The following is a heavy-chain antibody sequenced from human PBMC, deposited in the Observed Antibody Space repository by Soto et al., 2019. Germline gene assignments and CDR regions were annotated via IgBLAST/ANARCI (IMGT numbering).Heavy chain of an antibody. V-gene: IGHV3-33*01. J-gene: IGHJ4*02. CDR2: IWYDGSNK. CDR1: GFTFSSYG. D-gene: IGHD3-22*01. CDR3: ARGLVAYYYDSSGYYFDY. Sequence: GESLKISCAASGFTFSSYGMHWVRQAPGKGLEWVAVIWYDGSNKYYADSVKGRFTISRDNSKNTLYLQMNSLRAEDTAVYYCARGLVAYYYDSSGYYFDYWGQGTLVTVSS.